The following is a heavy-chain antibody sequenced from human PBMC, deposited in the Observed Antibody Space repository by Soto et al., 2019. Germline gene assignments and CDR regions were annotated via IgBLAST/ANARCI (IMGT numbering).Heavy chain of an antibody. Sequence: ASVKVSCKAAGFTFTNNAIHWVRQAPGQRLEWMGGINAGNGITKYSQKFQGRIIITRDTSANTAYMEVSSLRSEDKAIYYCARDRSLGNFLHSWGQGTLLTLSS. CDR2: INAGNGIT. J-gene: IGHJ4*02. V-gene: IGHV1-3*01. CDR3: ARDRSLGNFLHS. CDR1: GFTFTNNA. D-gene: IGHD1-1*01.